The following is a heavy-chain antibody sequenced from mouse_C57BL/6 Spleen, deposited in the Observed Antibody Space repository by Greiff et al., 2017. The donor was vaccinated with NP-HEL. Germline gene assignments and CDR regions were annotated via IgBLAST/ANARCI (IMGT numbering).Heavy chain of an antibody. Sequence: EVHLVESEGGLVQPGSSMKLSCTASGFTFSDYYMAWVRQVPEKGLEWVANINYDGSSTYYLDSLKSRFIISRDNAKNILYLQMSSLKSEDTATYYCAREGDDYRFDYWGQGTTLTVSS. CDR3: AREGDDYRFDY. CDR1: GFTFSDYY. J-gene: IGHJ2*01. D-gene: IGHD2-4*01. V-gene: IGHV5-16*01. CDR2: INYDGSST.